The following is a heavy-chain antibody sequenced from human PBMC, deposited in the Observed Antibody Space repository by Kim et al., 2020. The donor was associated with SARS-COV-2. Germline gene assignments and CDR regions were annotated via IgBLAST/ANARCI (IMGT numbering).Heavy chain of an antibody. Sequence: SETLSLTCTVSGGSISSSSYYWGWIRQPPGKGLEWIGSIYYSGSTYYNPSLKSRVTISVDTSKNQFSLKLSSVTAADTAVYYCARRAIAVAGGNWYFDLWGRGTLVTVSS. V-gene: IGHV4-39*01. CDR2: IYYSGST. CDR1: GGSISSSSYY. CDR3: ARRAIAVAGGNWYFDL. D-gene: IGHD6-19*01. J-gene: IGHJ2*01.